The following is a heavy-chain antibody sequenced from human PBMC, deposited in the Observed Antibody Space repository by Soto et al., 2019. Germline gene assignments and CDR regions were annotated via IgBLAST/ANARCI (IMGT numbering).Heavy chain of an antibody. Sequence: SQTLSLICAISVDSVSSNNAAWNWIRPSPSRGLEWLGRTYYRSKWYNDYAVSVKSRITINPDTSKNQFSLQLNSVTPEDTAVYYCARGPRYCSSTSCPSYYGMDVWGQGTTVTVSS. CDR2: TYYRSKWYN. D-gene: IGHD2-2*01. V-gene: IGHV6-1*01. J-gene: IGHJ6*02. CDR1: VDSVSSNNAA. CDR3: ARGPRYCSSTSCPSYYGMDV.